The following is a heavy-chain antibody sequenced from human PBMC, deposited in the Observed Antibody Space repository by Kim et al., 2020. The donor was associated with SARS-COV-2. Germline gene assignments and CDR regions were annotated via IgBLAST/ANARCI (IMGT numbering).Heavy chain of an antibody. V-gene: IGHV4-4*07. D-gene: IGHD3-22*01. Sequence: NPSLQRRVTMSVDTSKNQFSLNLSSVTAADTAVYYCARTWDSSGYPFDYWGQGTLVTVSS. J-gene: IGHJ4*02. CDR3: ARTWDSSGYPFDY.